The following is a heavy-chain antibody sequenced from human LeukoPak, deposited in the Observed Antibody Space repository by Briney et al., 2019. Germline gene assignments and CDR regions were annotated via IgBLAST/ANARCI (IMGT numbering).Heavy chain of an antibody. CDR3: ARESIAVAGAPFDY. D-gene: IGHD6-19*01. CDR1: GFTFSSYE. J-gene: IGHJ4*02. V-gene: IGHV3-48*03. Sequence: GGSLRLSYAASGFTFSSYEMNWVRQAPGKGLEWVSYISSGSTIYDADSVKGRFTISRDNAKNSLYLQMNSLRAEDTAVYYCARESIAVAGAPFDYWGQGTLVTVSS. CDR2: ISSGSTI.